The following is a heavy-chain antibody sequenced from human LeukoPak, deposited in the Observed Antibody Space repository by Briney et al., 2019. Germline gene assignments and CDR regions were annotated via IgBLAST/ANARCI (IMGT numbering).Heavy chain of an antibody. V-gene: IGHV1-2*02. D-gene: IGHD4-17*01. Sequence: ASVKVSCKASGYTFTGYYMHWVRQAPGQVLEWMGWINPNSGGTNYAQKFQGRVTMTRDTSISTAYMELSRLRSDDTAVYYCARGGGGNGDYVSVEEYFDYWGQGTLVTVSS. CDR1: GYTFTGYY. CDR2: INPNSGGT. CDR3: ARGGGGNGDYVSVEEYFDY. J-gene: IGHJ4*02.